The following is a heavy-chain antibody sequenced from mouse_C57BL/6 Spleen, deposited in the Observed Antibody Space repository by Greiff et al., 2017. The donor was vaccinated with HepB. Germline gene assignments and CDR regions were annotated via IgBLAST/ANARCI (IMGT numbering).Heavy chain of an antibody. D-gene: IGHD6-1*01. J-gene: IGHJ3*01. Sequence: QVQLQQPGAELVMPGASVKLSCKASGYTFTSYWMHWVKQRPGQGLEWIGEIDPSDSYTNYNQKFKGKSTLTVDKSSSTAYMQLSSLTSEDSAVYYCAILRSYWFAYWGQGTLVTVSA. CDR1: GYTFTSYW. CDR3: AILRSYWFAY. V-gene: IGHV1-69*01. CDR2: IDPSDSYT.